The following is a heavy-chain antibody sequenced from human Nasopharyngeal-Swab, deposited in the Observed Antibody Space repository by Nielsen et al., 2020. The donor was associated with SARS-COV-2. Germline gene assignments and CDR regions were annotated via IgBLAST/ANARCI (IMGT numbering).Heavy chain of an antibody. CDR3: ARRTTYDHFDY. J-gene: IGHJ4*02. CDR1: GGSFSGYY. Sequence: GSLRLSCAVYGGSFSGYYWSWIRQPPGEGLEWIGYIYYSGSTNYNPSLGSRVTISVDTSKNQFSLHLTSVAAADTAMYYCARRTTYDHFDYWGQGILVTVSS. D-gene: IGHD1-1*01. V-gene: IGHV4-59*01. CDR2: IYYSGST.